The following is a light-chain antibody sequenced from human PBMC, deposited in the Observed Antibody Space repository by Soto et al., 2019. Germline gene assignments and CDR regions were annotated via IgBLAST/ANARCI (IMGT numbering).Light chain of an antibody. J-gene: IGLJ3*02. V-gene: IGLV2-8*01. CDR1: SSDVGGYNY. Sequence: QSARTQPPSASGSPGQSVTISCTGTSSDVGGYNYVSWYQQHPGKAPKLMIYEVSKRPSGVPDRFSGSKSGNTASLTVSGLQAEDEADYYCSSYAGSNIRFGGGTKLTVL. CDR3: SSYAGSNIR. CDR2: EVS.